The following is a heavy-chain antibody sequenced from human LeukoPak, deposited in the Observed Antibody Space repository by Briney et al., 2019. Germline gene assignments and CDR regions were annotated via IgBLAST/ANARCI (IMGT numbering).Heavy chain of an antibody. CDR3: AKSNSFDY. CDR1: GFAFSGYA. Sequence: GGSLRLSCAASGFAFSGYAMSWVRQAPGKGLERVSAIIGSGGSTYYADSVKGRFTISRDNSKNTLFLQMNSLSAEDTAVYYCAKSNSFDYWGQGTLVTVSS. CDR2: IIGSGGST. V-gene: IGHV3-23*01. J-gene: IGHJ4*02.